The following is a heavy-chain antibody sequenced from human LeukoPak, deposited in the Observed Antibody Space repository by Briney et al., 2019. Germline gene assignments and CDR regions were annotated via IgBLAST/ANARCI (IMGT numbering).Heavy chain of an antibody. D-gene: IGHD6-19*01. J-gene: IGHJ4*02. CDR3: ARDSSGGDY. CDR2: ITSSSSTI. CDR1: GFTFSNYN. Sequence: GGSLRLSCAASGFTFSNYNMNWVRQAPGKGLEWVSYITSSSSTIYYADSVKGRFTISRDNAENSLYLQMNSLRAEDTAVYYCARDSSGGDYWGQGTLVTVSS. V-gene: IGHV3-48*01.